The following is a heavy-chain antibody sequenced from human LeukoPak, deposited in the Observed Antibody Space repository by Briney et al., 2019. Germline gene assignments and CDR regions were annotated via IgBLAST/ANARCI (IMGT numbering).Heavy chain of an antibody. D-gene: IGHD6-13*01. CDR2: INPNSGGT. CDR1: GYTFTGYY. CDR3: ARVPLIAAADTLFDY. V-gene: IGHV1-2*06. Sequence: ASVKVSCKASGYTFTGYYMHRVRQAPGQGLEWMGRINPNSGGTNYAQKFQGRVTMTRDTSISTAYMELSRLRSDDTAVYYCARVPLIAAADTLFDYWGQGTLVTVSS. J-gene: IGHJ4*02.